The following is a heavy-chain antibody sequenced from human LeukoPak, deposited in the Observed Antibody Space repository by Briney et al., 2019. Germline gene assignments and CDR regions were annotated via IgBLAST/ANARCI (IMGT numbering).Heavy chain of an antibody. J-gene: IGHJ5*02. CDR2: IIPIFGTA. D-gene: IGHD3-10*01. CDR3: ARDLAGSGSYYAGDP. V-gene: IGHV1-69*05. Sequence: GASVTVSCKASGGTFSSYAISWVRQAHGQGLEWMGRIIPIFGTANYAQKFQGRVTITTDESTSTAYMELSSLRSEDTAVYYCARDLAGSGSYYAGDPWGQGTLVTVSS. CDR1: GGTFSSYA.